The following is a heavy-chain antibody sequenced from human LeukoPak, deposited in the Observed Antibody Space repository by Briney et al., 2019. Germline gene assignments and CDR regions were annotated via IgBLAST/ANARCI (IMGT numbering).Heavy chain of an antibody. CDR1: GFTFSSYW. CDR2: IKQDGSEK. Sequence: PGGSLRPSCAASGFTFSSYWMSWVRQAPGKGLEWVANIKQDGSEKYYVDSVKGRFTISRDNAKNSLYLQMNSLRAEDTAVYYCARTPVESRGYFDWLEDRDAFDIWGQGTMVTVSS. CDR3: ARTPVESRGYFDWLEDRDAFDI. D-gene: IGHD3-9*01. V-gene: IGHV3-7*01. J-gene: IGHJ3*02.